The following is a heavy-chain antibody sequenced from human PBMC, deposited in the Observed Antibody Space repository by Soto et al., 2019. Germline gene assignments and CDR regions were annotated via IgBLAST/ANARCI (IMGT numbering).Heavy chain of an antibody. D-gene: IGHD4-4*01. Sequence: QVQLVQSVAEVKKPGASVKVSCKASGYTFTSYDINWVRQATGQGLEWMGWMNPNSGNTGYAQKFQVRLTMTPNTSIITAYMALSRLRSEDTAVDSCPRTLYGNNVDYWGEGTLFTFSA. CDR3: PRTLYGNNVDY. CDR2: MNPNSGNT. J-gene: IGHJ4*02. CDR1: GYTFTSYD. V-gene: IGHV1-8*01.